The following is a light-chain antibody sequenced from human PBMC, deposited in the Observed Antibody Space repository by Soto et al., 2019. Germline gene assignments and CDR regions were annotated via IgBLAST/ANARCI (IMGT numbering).Light chain of an antibody. CDR1: QSVATTY. CDR3: QQYDSSPWT. J-gene: IGKJ1*01. Sequence: EIVLTQSPGTLSLSPGERATLSCRASQSVATTYLAWYQQKPGQAPRLLIYAASSRASGFPDRFSGSGSGTDFTLTISRLEPEDFAVYYCQQYDSSPWTFGQETKVEIK. V-gene: IGKV3-20*01. CDR2: AAS.